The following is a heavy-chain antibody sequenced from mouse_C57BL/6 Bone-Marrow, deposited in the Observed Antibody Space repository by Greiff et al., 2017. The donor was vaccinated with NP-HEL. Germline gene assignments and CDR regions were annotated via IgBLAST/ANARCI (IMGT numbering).Heavy chain of an antibody. Sequence: VQLQQSGPELVKPGASVKIPCTASGYTFTDYNMDWVQQSHGKSLEWIGDINPNNGGTIYNQKFTGKATLTVDKSSRTAFMEHRSLTSEDTAVYYCARGGWLLPYYAMDYWGQGTSVTVSS. CDR3: ARGGWLLPYYAMDY. CDR1: GYTFTDYN. CDR2: INPNNGGT. D-gene: IGHD2-3*01. V-gene: IGHV1-18*01. J-gene: IGHJ4*01.